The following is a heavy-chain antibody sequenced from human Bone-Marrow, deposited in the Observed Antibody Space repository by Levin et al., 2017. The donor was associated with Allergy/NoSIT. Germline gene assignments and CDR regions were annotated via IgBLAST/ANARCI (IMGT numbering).Heavy chain of an antibody. CDR2: IHSDGST. D-gene: IGHD6-19*01. J-gene: IGHJ5*02. Sequence: SQTLSLTCTVSGGSISGHYGVWIRQPPGKGLEWIGYIHSDGSTNYNPSLNSRVTMAVDTSQNQFSLRLDSVSAADTAVYYCARYSFRSSGGMLGPWGQGTLVTVSS. V-gene: IGHV4-59*11. CDR3: ARYSFRSSGGMLGP. CDR1: GGSISGHY.